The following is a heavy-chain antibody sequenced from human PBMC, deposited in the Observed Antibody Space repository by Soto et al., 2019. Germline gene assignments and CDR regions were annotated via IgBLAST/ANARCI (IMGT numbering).Heavy chain of an antibody. D-gene: IGHD2-15*01. V-gene: IGHV3-48*01. CDR1: GFTFSSYS. CDR3: ARYCSGGSCYYAFDI. CDR2: ISSSSSTI. J-gene: IGHJ3*02. Sequence: GGSLRLSCAASGFTFSSYSMNWVGQAPGKGLEWVSYISSSSSTIYYADSVKGRFTISRDNAKNSLYLQMNSLRAEDTAVYYCARYCSGGSCYYAFDIWGQGTMVTVSS.